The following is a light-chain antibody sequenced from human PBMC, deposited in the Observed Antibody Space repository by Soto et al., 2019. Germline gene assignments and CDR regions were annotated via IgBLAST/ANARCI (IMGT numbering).Light chain of an antibody. CDR3: HYYNAQSIT. CDR1: ENIMKF. Sequence: DIQVIQSPSTLSASVGDRVTITCRTSENIMKFLAWYQQKSGSAPNLLIYAASALESGVPSRFSCNGSGTEFTLSIDNMQPDDSGTYYCHYYNAQSITFGGGTMV. V-gene: IGKV1-5*01. CDR2: AAS. J-gene: IGKJ4*01.